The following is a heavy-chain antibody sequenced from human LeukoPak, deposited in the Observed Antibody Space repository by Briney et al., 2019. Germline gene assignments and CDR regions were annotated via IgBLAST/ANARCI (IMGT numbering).Heavy chain of an antibody. J-gene: IGHJ4*02. CDR1: GYTFTSYY. Sequence: GASVKVSCKASGYTFTSYYMHWVRQAPGQGLEWMGIINPSGGSTSYAQKFQGRVTMTRDMSTSTAYMELRSLRSDDTAVYYCARVSVTLSYGYVGWYFDYWGQGTLVTVSS. D-gene: IGHD5-18*01. V-gene: IGHV1-46*01. CDR3: ARVSVTLSYGYVGWYFDY. CDR2: INPSGGST.